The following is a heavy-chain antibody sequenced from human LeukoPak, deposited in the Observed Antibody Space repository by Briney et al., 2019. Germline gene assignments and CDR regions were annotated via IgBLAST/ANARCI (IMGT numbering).Heavy chain of an antibody. Sequence: SKTLSLTCTVSGGSISSYYWSWIRQPAGKGLEWIGRIYTSGSTNYNPSLKSRVTMSVDTSKNQFSLKLSSVTAADTAVYYCARETSRHHYYYYYGMDVWGQGTTVTVSS. J-gene: IGHJ6*02. V-gene: IGHV4-4*07. CDR3: ARETSRHHYYYYYGMDV. CDR2: IYTSGST. CDR1: GGSISSYY.